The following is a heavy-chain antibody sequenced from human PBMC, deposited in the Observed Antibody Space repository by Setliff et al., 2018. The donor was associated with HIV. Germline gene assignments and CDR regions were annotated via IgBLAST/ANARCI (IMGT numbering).Heavy chain of an antibody. D-gene: IGHD3-3*01. CDR1: GGSISSHY. CDR3: ARELSASPHDGFDI. CDR2: IYTSGSN. J-gene: IGHJ3*02. Sequence: SETLSLTCTVSGGSISSHYWSWIRQPPGKGLEWIGYIYTSGSNNYNPSLKSRVTISVDTSKSQFSLKLNSVTAADTAVYYCARELSASPHDGFDIWGQGTMVTV. V-gene: IGHV4-4*08.